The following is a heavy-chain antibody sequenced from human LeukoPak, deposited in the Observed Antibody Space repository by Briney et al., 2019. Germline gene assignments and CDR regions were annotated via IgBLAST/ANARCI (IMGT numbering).Heavy chain of an antibody. Sequence: GGSLRLSCAASGFTFSNYWMSWVRQAPGKGLEWVANIKEDGSEKYYVDSVKGRFTISRDNAKNSLYLQMNSVRAEDTAVYYCARDLVFGVIAVAGSDWGQGTLVTVSS. V-gene: IGHV3-7*01. D-gene: IGHD6-13*01. CDR1: GFTFSNYW. CDR2: IKEDGSEK. J-gene: IGHJ4*02. CDR3: ARDLVFGVIAVAGSD.